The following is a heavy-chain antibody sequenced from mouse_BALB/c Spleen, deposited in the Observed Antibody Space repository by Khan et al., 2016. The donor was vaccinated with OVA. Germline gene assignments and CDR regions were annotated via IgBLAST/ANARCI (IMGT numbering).Heavy chain of an antibody. CDR2: INPSRGYT. J-gene: IGHJ2*01. CDR1: GYTFTSYT. V-gene: IGHV1-4*01. D-gene: IGHD3-1*01. CDR3: ARKSTRASY. Sequence: QVQLQQSGAELVKPGASVKMSCKASGYTFTSYTMHWVKQRPGQGLEWIGYINPSRGYTKYNQNFKDKATLTADKSSSTAYMQLGSLTSEYSAVYYCARKSTRASYWGQGTTLTVSS.